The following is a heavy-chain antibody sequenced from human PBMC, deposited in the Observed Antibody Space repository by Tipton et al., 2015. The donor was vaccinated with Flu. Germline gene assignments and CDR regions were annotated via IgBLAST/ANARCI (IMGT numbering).Heavy chain of an antibody. V-gene: IGHV3-9*01. J-gene: IGHJ4*02. CDR1: GFTFDDHD. Sequence: SLRLSCTASGFTFDDHDMHWVRQAPGKGLEWVSGVNWNSGSIHYADSVKGRFTISRDNAKNSVFLQMNSLRPEDTAMYYCVKEFSSAWYFLDYWGQGTPVTVSS. CDR2: VNWNSGSI. D-gene: IGHD6-13*01. CDR3: VKEFSSAWYFLDY.